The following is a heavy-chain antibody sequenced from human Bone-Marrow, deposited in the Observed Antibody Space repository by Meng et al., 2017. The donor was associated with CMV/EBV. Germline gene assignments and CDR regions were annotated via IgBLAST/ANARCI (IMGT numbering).Heavy chain of an antibody. J-gene: IGHJ4*02. Sequence: SETLSLTCTVSGGSIRSYYWSWIRQPPGKGLEWIGYLYYSGTTNYNPSLKSRVTISVDTSKNHFSLKLTSVTAADTAVYFCARGSPGEYYSDSNGYYYFDYWGQRALVTVSS. D-gene: IGHD3-22*01. CDR2: LYYSGTT. CDR1: GGSIRSYY. V-gene: IGHV4-59*01. CDR3: ARGSPGEYYSDSNGYYYFDY.